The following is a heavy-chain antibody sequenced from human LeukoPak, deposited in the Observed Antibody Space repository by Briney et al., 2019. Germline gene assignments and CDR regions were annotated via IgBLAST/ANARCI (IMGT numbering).Heavy chain of an antibody. V-gene: IGHV3-21*01. Sequence: PGGSLRLSCAASGFTFSSYSMNWVRQAPGKGLEWVSSISSSSSYIYYAESVQGRFTISRENAKNSLYLQMNSLRAEDTAVYYCARPVGFWSGYYDYWGQGTLVTVSS. CDR3: ARPVGFWSGYYDY. CDR1: GFTFSSYS. J-gene: IGHJ4*02. D-gene: IGHD3-3*01. CDR2: ISSSSSYI.